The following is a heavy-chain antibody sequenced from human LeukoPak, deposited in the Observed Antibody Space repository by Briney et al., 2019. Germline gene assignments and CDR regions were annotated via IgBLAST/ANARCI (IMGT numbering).Heavy chain of an antibody. CDR3: ITDINTIYDKVH. CDR2: ITSRNDGETT. CDR1: GLSFSGAW. V-gene: IGHV3-15*01. J-gene: IGHJ4*02. D-gene: IGHD5/OR15-5a*01. Sequence: GGSLRLSCATSGLSFSGAWMTWVRQPPGKGLEWVGRITSRNDGETTHYAAPVKGRFTISRDDSKNTIYLQMNSLKTEDTAVYYCITDINTIYDKVHSGQGTLVTVYS.